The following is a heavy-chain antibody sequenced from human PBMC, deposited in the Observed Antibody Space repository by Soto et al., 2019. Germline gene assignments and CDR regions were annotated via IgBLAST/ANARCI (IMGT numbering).Heavy chain of an antibody. V-gene: IGHV1-58*01. Sequence: GASVKVSCKTSGFTFSSSAVHWVRQARGHRLQWIGWIDVGSANANYAQMLQERVTISRDMSTSTAYMELSSLRPEDTAVYYCARGVGYCISTSCYVNYYYYGMDVWGQGTTVTVSS. D-gene: IGHD2-2*01. J-gene: IGHJ6*02. CDR1: GFTFSSSA. CDR2: IDVGSANA. CDR3: ARGVGYCISTSCYVNYYYYGMDV.